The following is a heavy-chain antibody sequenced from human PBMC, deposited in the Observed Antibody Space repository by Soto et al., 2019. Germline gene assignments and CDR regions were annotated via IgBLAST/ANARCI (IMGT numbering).Heavy chain of an antibody. J-gene: IGHJ4*02. CDR1: GFTFSNYA. Sequence: EVLLLDSGGGLVQPGGSLRLSGAASGFTFSNYAMTWVRQAPGKGPEWISTVNNGGGGTYYADSVKGRFTISRDNSKNTLYLQVSSLRAEDTAVYYCAKERLGRGIDYWGQGILVTVSS. V-gene: IGHV3-23*01. CDR3: AKERLGRGIDY. CDR2: VNNGGGGT. D-gene: IGHD3-10*01.